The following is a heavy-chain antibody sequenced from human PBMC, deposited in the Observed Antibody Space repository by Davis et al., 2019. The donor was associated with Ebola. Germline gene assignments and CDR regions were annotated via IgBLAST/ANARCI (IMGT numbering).Heavy chain of an antibody. J-gene: IGHJ4*02. Sequence: AASVKVSCKAFGFTFSASAMQWVRQARGQRLDWIGSIVVGSGNTNYAQKFRQRLTMTRDMSTSTVYMELRSLRLDDTAVYYCAASAGTVGKFDFWGQGTVVTVSA. CDR3: AASAGTVGKFDF. CDR1: GFTFSASA. D-gene: IGHD1-14*01. V-gene: IGHV1-58*02. CDR2: IVVGSGNT.